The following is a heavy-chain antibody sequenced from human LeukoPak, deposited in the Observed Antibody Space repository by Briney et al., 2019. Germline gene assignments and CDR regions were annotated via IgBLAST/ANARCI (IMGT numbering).Heavy chain of an antibody. D-gene: IGHD2-21*02. V-gene: IGHV3-21*01. CDR2: ISSSGSYI. CDR3: ARMSDLNAFDI. CDR1: GFTFSSYS. J-gene: IGHJ3*02. Sequence: GGSLRLSCAASGFTFSSYSMNWVRQAPGKGLKWVSSISSSGSYIYYTDSVKGRFTISRDNAKNSLFLQMNSLRAEDTAVYYCARMSDLNAFDIWGQGTMVTVSS.